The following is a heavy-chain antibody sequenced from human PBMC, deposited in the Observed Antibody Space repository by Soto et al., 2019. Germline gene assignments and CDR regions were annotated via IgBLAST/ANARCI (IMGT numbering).Heavy chain of an antibody. Sequence: GESLKISCKGSGYSFTSYWIGWVRQMPGKGLEWMGIIYPGDSDTRYSPPFQGQVTISADKSISTAYLQWSSLKASDTAMYYCARRSSWYRYYFDYWGQGTMVTVAS. CDR3: ARRSSWYRYYFDY. CDR2: IYPGDSDT. J-gene: IGHJ4*02. CDR1: GYSFTSYW. V-gene: IGHV5-51*01. D-gene: IGHD6-13*01.